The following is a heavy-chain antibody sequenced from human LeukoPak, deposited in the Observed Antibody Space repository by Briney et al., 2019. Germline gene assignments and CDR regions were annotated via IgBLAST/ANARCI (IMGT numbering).Heavy chain of an antibody. CDR1: GYTFTGYY. CDR3: AKGIGEAYDY. J-gene: IGHJ4*02. Sequence: GASVNVSCTASGYTFTGYYMHWVRQAPAQGLEWMGWINPNSGGTNYAQKFQGWVTMTRDTSISTAYMELSRLRSDDTAVYYCAKGIGEAYDYWGQGTLVTVSS. CDR2: INPNSGGT. D-gene: IGHD3-10*01. V-gene: IGHV1-2*04.